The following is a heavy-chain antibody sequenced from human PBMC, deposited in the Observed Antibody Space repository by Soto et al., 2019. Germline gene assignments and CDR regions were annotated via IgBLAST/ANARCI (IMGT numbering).Heavy chain of an antibody. CDR3: ARGVVPAAPAYYGMDV. J-gene: IGHJ6*02. V-gene: IGHV4-4*02. D-gene: IGHD2-2*01. Sequence: PSETLSLTCAVSGGSISSSNWWSWVRQPPGKGLEWIGEIYHSGSTNYNPSLKSRVTISVDKSKNQFSLKLSSVTAADTAVYYCARGVVPAAPAYYGMDVWGQGTTVTVSS. CDR1: GGSISSSNW. CDR2: IYHSGST.